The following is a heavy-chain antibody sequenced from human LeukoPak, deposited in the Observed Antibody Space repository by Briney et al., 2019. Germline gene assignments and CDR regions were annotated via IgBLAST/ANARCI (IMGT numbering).Heavy chain of an antibody. Sequence: SQTLSLTCAISGDSVSSNSAAWNWIRQSPSRGLEWPGRTYYRSKWYNDCAVSVKSRITINPDTSKNQFSLQLNSVTPDDTAVYYCARDGPSSWYFFDYWGQGTLVTVSS. J-gene: IGHJ4*02. CDR3: ARDGPSSWYFFDY. D-gene: IGHD6-13*01. V-gene: IGHV6-1*01. CDR2: TYYRSKWYN. CDR1: GDSVSSNSAA.